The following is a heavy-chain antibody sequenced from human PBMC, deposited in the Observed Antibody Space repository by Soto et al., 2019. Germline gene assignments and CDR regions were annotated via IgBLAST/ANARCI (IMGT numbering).Heavy chain of an antibody. D-gene: IGHD3-22*01. CDR3: ARSNYYDSSGHDYQGGMDV. CDR1: GGSISSYH. CDR2: IYYSGST. Sequence: SETLSLTCTVSGGSISSYHWSWIRQPPGKGLEWIGYIYYSGSTNYNPSLKSRVTISVDTSKNQLSLKLSSVTAADTAVYYCARSNYYDSSGHDYQGGMDVWGQGST. J-gene: IGHJ6*02. V-gene: IGHV4-59*01.